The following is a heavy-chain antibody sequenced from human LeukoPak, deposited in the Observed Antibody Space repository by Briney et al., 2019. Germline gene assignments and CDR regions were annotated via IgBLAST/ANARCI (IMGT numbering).Heavy chain of an antibody. J-gene: IGHJ5*02. CDR3: ARGYCSGGSCYSWTFDP. CDR1: GFTFSSHE. Sequence: GGSLRLSCAASGFTFSSHEMNWVRQAPGKGLEWVSYISSSGSTIYYADSVKGRFTISRDNAKNSLYLHMNSLRAEDTAVYYCARGYCSGGSCYSWTFDPWGQGTLVTVSS. D-gene: IGHD2-15*01. V-gene: IGHV3-48*03. CDR2: ISSSGSTI.